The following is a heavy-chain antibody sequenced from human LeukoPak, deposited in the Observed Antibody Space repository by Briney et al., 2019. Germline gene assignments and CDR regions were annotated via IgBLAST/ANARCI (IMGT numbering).Heavy chain of an antibody. CDR2: ISYDGSNK. CDR3: AKQGATAVAAGGNFDY. CDR1: GFTFSSYG. Sequence: PGGSLRLSCAASGFTFSSYGMHWVRQAPGKGLEWVAVISYDGSNKYYADSVKGRFTISRDNSKNTLYLQMNSLRAEDTAVYYCAKQGATAVAAGGNFDYWGQGTLVTVSS. J-gene: IGHJ4*02. D-gene: IGHD6-19*01. V-gene: IGHV3-30*18.